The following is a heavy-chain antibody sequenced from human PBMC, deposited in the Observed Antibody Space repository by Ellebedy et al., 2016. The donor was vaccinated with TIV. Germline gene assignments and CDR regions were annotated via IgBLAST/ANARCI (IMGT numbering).Heavy chain of an antibody. V-gene: IGHV3-23*01. Sequence: PGGSLRLSCAASGFTISNFGMSRVRQAPGKGPEWVSSISGSGGYKYYADSVKGRFTISRDNSKNTLYLQMISLRAEDTAEYYCGKFVTMIVGEITTTYGMDVWGQGTTVTVSS. D-gene: IGHD3-22*01. CDR1: GFTISNFG. CDR3: GKFVTMIVGEITTTYGMDV. CDR2: ISGSGGYK. J-gene: IGHJ6*02.